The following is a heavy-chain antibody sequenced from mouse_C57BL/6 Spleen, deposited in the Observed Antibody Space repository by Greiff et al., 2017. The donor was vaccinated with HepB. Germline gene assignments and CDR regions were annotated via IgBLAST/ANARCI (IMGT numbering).Heavy chain of an antibody. D-gene: IGHD1-1*01. Sequence: VQLKESGAELARPGASVKLSCKASGYTFTSYGISWVKQRTGQGLEWIGEIYPRSGNTYYNEKFKGKATLTADKSSSTAYMELRSLTSEDSAVYFCAREDYGSSYDYAMDYWGQGTSVTVSS. CDR1: GYTFTSYG. CDR2: IYPRSGNT. CDR3: AREDYGSSYDYAMDY. J-gene: IGHJ4*01. V-gene: IGHV1-81*01.